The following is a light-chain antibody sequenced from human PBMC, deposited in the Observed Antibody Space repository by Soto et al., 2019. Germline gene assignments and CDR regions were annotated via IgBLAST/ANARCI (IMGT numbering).Light chain of an antibody. CDR1: SSDVGAYKY. J-gene: IGLJ1*01. CDR2: EVS. V-gene: IGLV2-14*01. Sequence: QSVLTQPASVSGAPGQSVTISCTGTSSDVGAYKYVSWYQQHPGKAPQLMIYEVSNRPSGVSNRFSGSKSGNTASLTISGLQADDEADYYCNSYAGDIIRFVFGTGTKVTVL. CDR3: NSYAGDIIRFV.